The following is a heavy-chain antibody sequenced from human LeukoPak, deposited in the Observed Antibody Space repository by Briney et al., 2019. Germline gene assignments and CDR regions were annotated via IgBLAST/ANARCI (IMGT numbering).Heavy chain of an antibody. V-gene: IGHV3-30-3*01. D-gene: IGHD2-2*02. CDR1: GLTFNSYA. CDR2: ISNDGSSA. CDR3: ARDAPYQLLYGA. J-gene: IGHJ5*02. Sequence: PGGSLRLSCAASGLTFNSYAMHWVRQAPGKGLEWVAVISNDGSSAYYAGSVKGRFTISRDNSKNTLYLHMNSLRAEDTAVYYCARDAPYQLLYGAWGQGTPVTVSS.